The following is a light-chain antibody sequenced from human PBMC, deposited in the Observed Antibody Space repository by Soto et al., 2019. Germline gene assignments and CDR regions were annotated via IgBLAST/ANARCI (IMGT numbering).Light chain of an antibody. CDR2: GAS. CDR1: QVIGSRY. J-gene: IGKJ2*01. CDR3: QQFGSAIPHT. V-gene: IGKV3-20*01. Sequence: EIVMTQSPGTLSLSPGERATISCRASQVIGSRYLAWYHQKSGQAPRLLIYGASSRATGIPDRFSGSGSGTDFTLTISRLEPEDFGVYYWQQFGSAIPHTFGQGTKLEIK.